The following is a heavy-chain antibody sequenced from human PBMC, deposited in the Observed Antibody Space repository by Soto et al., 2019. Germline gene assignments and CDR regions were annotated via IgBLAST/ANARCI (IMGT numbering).Heavy chain of an antibody. CDR3: ARDSDEGGYYYYYDMDV. CDR2: ISAYNVNT. CDR1: GYTFTSYG. Sequence: QVQLVQSGAEVKKPGASVKVSCKASGYTFTSYGISWVRQAPGQGLEWMGWISAYNVNTNYAQKPKGRVTRTTGSPTSTAYMELRSLRPGDTAVYYFARDSDEGGYYYYYDMDVWSKGTTVTVSS. J-gene: IGHJ6*03. V-gene: IGHV1-18*01.